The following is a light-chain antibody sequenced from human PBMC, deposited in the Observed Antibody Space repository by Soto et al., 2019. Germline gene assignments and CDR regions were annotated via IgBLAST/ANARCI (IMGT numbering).Light chain of an antibody. CDR2: EVT. Sequence: QSALTQPPSASGSPGQSVTISCTGTSSDVGGYNYVSWYQQYPGRAPKLMIYEVTKRHSGVPDRFSGSKSGNTASLTVSGLQAEDEADYYCSSYAASNNFYFVFGGGTQLTVL. CDR1: SSDVGGYNY. CDR3: SSYAASNNFYFV. V-gene: IGLV2-8*01. J-gene: IGLJ7*01.